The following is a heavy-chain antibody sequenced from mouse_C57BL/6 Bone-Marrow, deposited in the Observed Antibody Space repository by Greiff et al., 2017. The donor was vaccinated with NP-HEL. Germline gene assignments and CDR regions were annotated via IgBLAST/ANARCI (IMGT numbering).Heavy chain of an antibody. J-gene: IGHJ2*01. CDR1: GYTFTSYW. Sequence: QVQLKQPGAELVRPGTSVKLSCKASGYTFTSYWMHWVKQRPGQGLEWIGVIDPSDSYTNYNQKFKGKATLTVDTSSSTAYMQLSSLTSEDSAVYYCARKTGWSIYWGQGTTLTVSS. CDR3: ARKTGWSIY. D-gene: IGHD2-3*01. V-gene: IGHV1-59*01. CDR2: IDPSDSYT.